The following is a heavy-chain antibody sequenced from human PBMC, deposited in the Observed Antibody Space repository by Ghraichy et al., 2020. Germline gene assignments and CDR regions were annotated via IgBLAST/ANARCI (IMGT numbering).Heavy chain of an antibody. CDR1: GFTFNSHA. V-gene: IGHV3-30-3*01. CDR2: ISYDGTNK. CDR3: ARDLLRGEAVAGNCFDP. D-gene: IGHD6-19*01. Sequence: GGSLRLSCAASGFTFNSHAMHWVRQAPGKGLEWVAIISYDGTNKFYADSVKGRFTISRDNSKNTVYLQMTSLRAEDTAVYFCARDLLRGEAVAGNCFDPWGQGTLVTVSS. J-gene: IGHJ5*02.